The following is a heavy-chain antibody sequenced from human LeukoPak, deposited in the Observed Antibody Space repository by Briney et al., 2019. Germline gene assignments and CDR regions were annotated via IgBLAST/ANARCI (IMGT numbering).Heavy chain of an antibody. V-gene: IGHV4-4*09. J-gene: IGHJ4*02. CDR2: IYTSGST. Sequence: SETLSLTCTVSGGSFTSYYWSWIRQPPGKGLEWIGYIYTSGSTNYNPSLKSRVTISVDTSKNQFSLRLNSVTAADTPVYYCARQLERHSFDYWGQGALVTVSS. CDR1: GGSFTSYY. D-gene: IGHD1-1*01. CDR3: ARQLERHSFDY.